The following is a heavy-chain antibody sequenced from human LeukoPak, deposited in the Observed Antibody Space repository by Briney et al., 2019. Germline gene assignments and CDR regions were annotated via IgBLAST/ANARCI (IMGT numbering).Heavy chain of an antibody. CDR1: GFTFSSYW. D-gene: IGHD3-22*01. CDR3: ARDSSGYYVYFDY. V-gene: IGHV3-7*01. J-gene: IGHJ4*02. Sequence: LGGSLRLSCAASGFTFSSYWMSWVRQAPGKGLEWVANIKQDGSEKYYVDSVKGRFTISRDNAKNSLYLQMNSLRAEDTAVYYCARDSSGYYVYFDYWGQGTLVTVSS. CDR2: IKQDGSEK.